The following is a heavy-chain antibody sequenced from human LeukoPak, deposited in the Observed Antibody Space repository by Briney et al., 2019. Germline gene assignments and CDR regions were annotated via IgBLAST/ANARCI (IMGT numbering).Heavy chain of an antibody. CDR3: AKEELVDYYDRSGYYPDVFDV. D-gene: IGHD3-22*01. CDR1: GFTFTSFA. J-gene: IGHJ3*01. CDR2: INGYGSGT. Sequence: GGSLRLSCRASGFTFTSFAMTWVRQSPGKGLEWVSSINGYGSGTYYADSVKGRFTISRDNSENMVFLQMSSLRAEDTAVYYCAKEELVDYYDRSGYYPDVFDVWGQGTMVTVSS. V-gene: IGHV3-23*01.